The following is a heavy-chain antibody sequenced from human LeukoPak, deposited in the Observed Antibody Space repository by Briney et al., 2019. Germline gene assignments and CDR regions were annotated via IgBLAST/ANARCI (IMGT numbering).Heavy chain of an antibody. J-gene: IGHJ4*02. V-gene: IGHV1-24*01. CDR3: ATVTGNSWYWYFDY. D-gene: IGHD6-13*01. CDR2: FDPEDGET. CDR1: GYTLTELS. Sequence: GASVKVSCKVSGYTLTELSMHWVRQAPGKRLEWMGGFDPEDGETIYAQKFQGRVTMTEDTSTDTAYMELSSLRSEDTAVYYCATVTGNSWYWYFDYWGQGTLVTVSS.